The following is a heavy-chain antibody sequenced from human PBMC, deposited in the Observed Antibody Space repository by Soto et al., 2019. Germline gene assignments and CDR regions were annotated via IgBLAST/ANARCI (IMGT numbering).Heavy chain of an antibody. CDR1: GFTFTSSA. Sequence: ASVKVSCKASGFTFTSSAVQWVRQARGQRLEWIGWIVVGSGNTNYAQKFQERVTITRDMSTSTAHMELSSLRSEDTAVYYCAAATYYYDSSGYGPPYYYYGMDVWGQGTTVTVSS. CDR2: IVVGSGNT. CDR3: AAATYYYDSSGYGPPYYYYGMDV. V-gene: IGHV1-58*01. J-gene: IGHJ6*02. D-gene: IGHD3-22*01.